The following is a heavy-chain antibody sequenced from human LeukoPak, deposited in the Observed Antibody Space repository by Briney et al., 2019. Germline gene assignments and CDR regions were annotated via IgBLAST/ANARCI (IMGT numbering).Heavy chain of an antibody. Sequence: KPSETLSLTCTVSGGSISSSSYYWGWIRQPPGKGLEWIGSIYYSGSTYYNPSLKSRVTISVDTSKNQFSLKLSSVTAADTAVYYCARLPHCSSTSCYNWFDPWGQGTLVTVSS. V-gene: IGHV4-39*01. J-gene: IGHJ5*02. CDR1: GGSISSSSYY. CDR2: IYYSGST. CDR3: ARLPHCSSTSCYNWFDP. D-gene: IGHD2-2*01.